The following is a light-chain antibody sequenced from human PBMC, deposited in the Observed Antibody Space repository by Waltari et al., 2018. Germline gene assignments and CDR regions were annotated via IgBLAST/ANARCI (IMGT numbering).Light chain of an antibody. CDR1: QRVDSR. CDR2: KES. V-gene: IGKV1-5*03. Sequence: DIQMTKYPSTLSASVGDRVTITCRASQRVDSRLALYQQKPGKAPKLLIYKESILGSGVPSRFSVSGSGTEFTLTISSLQPDDFATYYCQQYNLYSETFGQGTKVEVK. J-gene: IGKJ1*01. CDR3: QQYNLYSET.